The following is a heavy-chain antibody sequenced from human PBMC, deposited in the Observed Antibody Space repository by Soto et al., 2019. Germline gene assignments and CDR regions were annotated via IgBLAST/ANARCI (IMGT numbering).Heavy chain of an antibody. V-gene: IGHV3-74*01. CDR3: VRDSPTNLEDADTVASWFDP. J-gene: IGHJ5*02. Sequence: EVLLVESGGGLVQPGGSLRLSCAASGFNFNFYWMHWVRQAPGKGLLWVSRINGDRTTTDYADSVKGRFTISRDNAKNTLFLQMDSLRVEDTAVYYCVRDSPTNLEDADTVASWFDPWGQGTLVTVSS. CDR2: INGDRTTT. D-gene: IGHD5-12*01. CDR1: GFNFNFYW.